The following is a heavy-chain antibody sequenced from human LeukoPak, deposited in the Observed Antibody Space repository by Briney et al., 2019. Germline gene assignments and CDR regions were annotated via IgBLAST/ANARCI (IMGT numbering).Heavy chain of an antibody. D-gene: IGHD3-16*01. CDR3: ARSSLGEGENY. J-gene: IGHJ4*02. CDR2: IYYSGST. V-gene: IGHV4-59*01. Sequence: SETLSLTCTASGGSISRYYWSWIRQPPGKGLEWIGYIYYSGSTNYNPSLKSRVTISVDTSKNQFSLKLSSVTAADTAVYYCARSSLGEGENYWGQGTLVTVSS. CDR1: GGSISRYY.